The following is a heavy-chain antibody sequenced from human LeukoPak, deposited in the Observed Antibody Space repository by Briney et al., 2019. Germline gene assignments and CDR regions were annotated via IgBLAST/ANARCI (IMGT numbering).Heavy chain of an antibody. CDR2: IYYSGST. Sequence: SATLSLTCTVSGGSISSYYWSWIRQPPGKGLEWIGYIYYSGSTNYNPSLKSRVTISVDTSKNQFSLKLSSVIAADTAVYYCARSYYYDSSGYYQIDYWGQGTLVTVSS. D-gene: IGHD3-22*01. CDR3: ARSYYYDSSGYYQIDY. CDR1: GGSISSYY. V-gene: IGHV4-59*01. J-gene: IGHJ4*02.